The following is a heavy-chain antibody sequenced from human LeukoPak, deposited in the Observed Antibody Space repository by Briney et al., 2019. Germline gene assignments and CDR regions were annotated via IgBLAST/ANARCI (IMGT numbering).Heavy chain of an antibody. V-gene: IGHV3-11*01. CDR1: GFTFSDYY. Sequence: GGSLRLSCAASGFTFSDYYMSWIRQAPGKGLGRVSYISSSGSTIYYADSVKGRFTISRDNAKNSLYLQMNSLRAEDTAVYYCARAVYSSSWYYYYYYMDVWGKGTTVTISS. CDR3: ARAVYSSSWYYYYYYMDV. J-gene: IGHJ6*03. CDR2: ISSSGSTI. D-gene: IGHD6-13*01.